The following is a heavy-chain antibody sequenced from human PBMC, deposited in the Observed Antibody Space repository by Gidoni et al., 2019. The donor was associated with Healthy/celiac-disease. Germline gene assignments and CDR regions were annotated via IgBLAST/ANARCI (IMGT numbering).Heavy chain of an antibody. J-gene: IGHJ4*02. CDR1: GFTFSNAW. CDR3: TTDDSSGWYDLAAHMWGY. Sequence: EVQLVESGGGLVKPGGSLRLSCAASGFTFSNAWMSWVRQAPGKGLEWVGRIKSKTDGGTTDYAAPVKGRFTISRDDSKNTLYLQMNSLKTEDTAVYYCTTDDSSGWYDLAAHMWGYWGQGTLVTVSS. D-gene: IGHD6-19*01. V-gene: IGHV3-15*01. CDR2: IKSKTDGGTT.